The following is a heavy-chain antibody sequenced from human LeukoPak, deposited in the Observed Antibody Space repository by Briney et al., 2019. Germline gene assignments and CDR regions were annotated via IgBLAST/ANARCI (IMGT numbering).Heavy chain of an antibody. CDR3: AYDGPNWGSYFDY. V-gene: IGHV3-23*01. D-gene: IGHD7-27*01. J-gene: IGHJ4*02. CDR1: GFTFRNYA. Sequence: GGCLRLSCVASGFTFRNYAMNWVRQAPGKGLEWVSAIGSSDGKTYYADSVQGRFTIPRDISKNTLYLHMKSLRAEDTAVYYCAYDGPNWGSYFDYWGQGILVTVSS. CDR2: IGSSDGKT.